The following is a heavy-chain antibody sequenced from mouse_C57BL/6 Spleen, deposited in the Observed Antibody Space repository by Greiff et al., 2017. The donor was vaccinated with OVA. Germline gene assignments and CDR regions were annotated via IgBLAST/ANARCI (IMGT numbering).Heavy chain of an antibody. CDR3: ARPVPSPHWYFDV. V-gene: IGHV1-22*01. CDR2: INPNNGGT. D-gene: IGHD1-1*01. CDR1: GYTFTDYN. Sequence: VQLKQSGPELVKPGASVKMSCKASGYTFTDYNMHWVKQSHGKSLEWIGYINPNNGGTSYNQKFKGKATLTVNKSSSTAYMELRSLTSEDSAVYYCARPVPSPHWYFDVWGTGTTVTVSS. J-gene: IGHJ1*03.